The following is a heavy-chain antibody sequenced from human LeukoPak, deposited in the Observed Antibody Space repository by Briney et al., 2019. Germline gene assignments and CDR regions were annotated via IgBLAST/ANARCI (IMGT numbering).Heavy chain of an antibody. CDR2: IIPIFGTA. V-gene: IGHV1-69*05. J-gene: IGHJ5*02. CDR3: ARAHHCSSTSCSQGAFDP. D-gene: IGHD2-2*01. Sequence: ASVKVSCKASGGTFSSYAISWVRQAPGQGLEWMGGIIPIFGTANYAQKFQGRVTITTDESTSTAYRELSSLRSEDTAVYYCARAHHCSSTSCSQGAFDPWGQGTLVTLSS. CDR1: GGTFSSYA.